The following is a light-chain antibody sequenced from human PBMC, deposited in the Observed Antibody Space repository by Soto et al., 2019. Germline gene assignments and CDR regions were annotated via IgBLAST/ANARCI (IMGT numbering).Light chain of an antibody. CDR2: DVS. Sequence: QSALTQPRSLSGSPGQSVTISCTGTSSDVGGYNFVSWYQHHPGKAPKLMIYDVSKRPSGVPDRFSGSKSGNTASLTISGLQAEDGADYYCCSYAGTYTLLFGGGTKLTVL. J-gene: IGLJ2*01. CDR3: CSYAGTYTLL. CDR1: SSDVGGYNF. V-gene: IGLV2-11*01.